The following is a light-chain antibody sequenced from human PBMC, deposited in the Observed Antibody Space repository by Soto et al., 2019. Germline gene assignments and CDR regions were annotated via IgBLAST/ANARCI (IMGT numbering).Light chain of an antibody. J-gene: IGLJ1*01. CDR3: SSYTSSTLYV. V-gene: IGLV2-14*01. CDR2: DVS. Sequence: SALPQPASVSVSPGQSITISCTGTSSDIGGYNYVSWYQQHPGKAPKLMIYDVSNRPSGVSNRFSGSKSGNTASLTISGLQAEDEADYYCSSYTSSTLYVFGTGTKVTVL. CDR1: SSDIGGYNY.